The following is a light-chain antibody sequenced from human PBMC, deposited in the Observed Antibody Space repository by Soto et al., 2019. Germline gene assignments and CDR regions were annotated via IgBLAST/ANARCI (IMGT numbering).Light chain of an antibody. V-gene: IGKV1-9*01. CDR1: QGISSY. CDR2: TAS. J-gene: IGKJ1*01. Sequence: DIQLTQSPSFLSASVGDRVTITCRASQGISSYLAWYQQKPGKAPKLLISTASTLQSGVPSRFSGSGSGTEFTLTISSLQPEDFATYYCQQYNKGPVTFGQGTKVEIK. CDR3: QQYNKGPVT.